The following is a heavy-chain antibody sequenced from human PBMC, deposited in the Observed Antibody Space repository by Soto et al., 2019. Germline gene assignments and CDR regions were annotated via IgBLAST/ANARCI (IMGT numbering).Heavy chain of an antibody. Sequence: WGSLLVACASSVFTFGNYWMHWVRQAPGKGLVWVSRISDYGRINYADSVKDRFIISRDDARSELYLQLNDLRVEDTATYYCARGGMEPFDHWGQGAMVTVSS. J-gene: IGHJ4*02. CDR1: VFTFGNYW. V-gene: IGHV3-74*01. CDR3: ARGGMEPFDH. D-gene: IGHD1-1*01. CDR2: ISDYGRI.